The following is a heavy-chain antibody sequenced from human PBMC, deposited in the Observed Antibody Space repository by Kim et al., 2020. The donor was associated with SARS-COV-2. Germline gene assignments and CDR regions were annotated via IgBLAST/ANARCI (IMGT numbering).Heavy chain of an antibody. CDR2: VYSSGST. Sequence: SETLSLTCTVSGGSISDNYWNWIRQPPGKGLEWIGCVYSSGSTTYNPSLKTRVTVSVDTSKNQFSLKLSSVTAADTAVYYCARDRYSSIWYGAFDIWGQGTMVTVSS. J-gene: IGHJ3*02. CDR1: GGSISDNY. D-gene: IGHD6-13*01. CDR3: ARDRYSSIWYGAFDI. V-gene: IGHV4-59*13.